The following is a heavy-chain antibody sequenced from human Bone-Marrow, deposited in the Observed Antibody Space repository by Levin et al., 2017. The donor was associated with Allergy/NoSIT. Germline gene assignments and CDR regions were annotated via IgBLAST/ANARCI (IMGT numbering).Heavy chain of an antibody. D-gene: IGHD1-14*01. CDR2: ITTSSNIR. CDR1: GFTFSSYS. J-gene: IGHJ3*01. V-gene: IGHV3-48*01. Sequence: PGGSLRLSCEASGFTFSSYSMNWVRQAPGKGLEWVSYITTSSNIRHYTDSVKGRFIISRDNARSSLYLQMNSLTADDTAVYYCVREEATLTAFDVWGQGTTVTVSS. CDR3: VREEATLTAFDV.